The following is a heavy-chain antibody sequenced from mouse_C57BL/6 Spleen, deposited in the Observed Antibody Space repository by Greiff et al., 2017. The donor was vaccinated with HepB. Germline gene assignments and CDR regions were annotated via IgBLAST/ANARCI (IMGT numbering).Heavy chain of an antibody. CDR2: ILPGSGST. J-gene: IGHJ2*01. CDR1: GYTFTGYW. D-gene: IGHD2-4*01. Sequence: QVQLKQSGAELMKPGASVKLSCKATGYTFTGYWIEWVKQRPGHGLEWIGEILPGSGSTNYNEKFKGKATFTADTSSNTAYMQLSTLTTEDSATYYCARGDYVTDYFDYWGQGTTLTVSS. V-gene: IGHV1-9*01. CDR3: ARGDYVTDYFDY.